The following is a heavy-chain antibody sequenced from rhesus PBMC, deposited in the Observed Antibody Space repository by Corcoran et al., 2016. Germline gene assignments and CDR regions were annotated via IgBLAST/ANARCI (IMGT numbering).Heavy chain of an antibody. CDR3: ARVGMTTVAMDV. CDR1: GGSIRGFSY. D-gene: IGHD4-29*01. Sequence: QVQLQESGPGGVKPSETLSLTCAVSGGSIRGFSYWSWVRPPPGKGREWIGNIYSNSESTNYNPSLKSRVTISKDTSKNQFSLKLSSGTATDTAVYYCARVGMTTVAMDVWGRGVLVTVSS. V-gene: IGHV4S12*01. J-gene: IGHJ5-2*02. CDR2: IYSNSEST.